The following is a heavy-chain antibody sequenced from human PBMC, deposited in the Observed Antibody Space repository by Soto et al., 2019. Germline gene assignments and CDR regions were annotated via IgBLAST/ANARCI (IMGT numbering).Heavy chain of an antibody. Sequence: PSETLSLTCTVSGVSISSNDYYWGWVRQPPGKGLEWIGSLHYSGSTNYNPSLKSRVTISVDTSTNQFSLRLSSVTAADTAIYYCARDGPRSRSDGFDIWGQGTMVTVSS. CDR3: ARDGPRSRSDGFDI. CDR1: GVSISSNDYY. CDR2: LHYSGST. V-gene: IGHV4-39*07. J-gene: IGHJ3*02. D-gene: IGHD1-26*01.